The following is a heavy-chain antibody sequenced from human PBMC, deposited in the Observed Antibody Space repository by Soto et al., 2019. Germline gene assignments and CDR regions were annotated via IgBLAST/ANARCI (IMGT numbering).Heavy chain of an antibody. CDR2: IYHSGST. CDR3: ARVLGNDAFDI. J-gene: IGHJ3*02. D-gene: IGHD3-3*02. CDR1: GGSINSRYW. Sequence: PSETLSLTCTVSGGSINSRYWWSWVRQSPGKGLEWIGEIYHSGSTNYNPSLKSRVTISVDKSKNQFSLKLSSVTAADTAVYYCARVLGNDAFDIWGQGTMVTVSS. V-gene: IGHV4-4*02.